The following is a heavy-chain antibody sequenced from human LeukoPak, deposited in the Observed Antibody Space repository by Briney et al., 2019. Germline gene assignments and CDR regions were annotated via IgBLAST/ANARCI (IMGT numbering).Heavy chain of an antibody. CDR2: ISGSGGST. Sequence: PGGSLRLSCAASGFTFSSYAMSWVRQAPGKGLKWVSTISGSGGSTYYADSVKGRFTISRDNSKNTLYLQMNSLRAEDTAVYYCAKDSPSFLGYCSSTSCHGSWGQGTLVTVSS. CDR1: GFTFSSYA. D-gene: IGHD2-2*01. J-gene: IGHJ4*02. V-gene: IGHV3-23*01. CDR3: AKDSPSFLGYCSSTSCHGS.